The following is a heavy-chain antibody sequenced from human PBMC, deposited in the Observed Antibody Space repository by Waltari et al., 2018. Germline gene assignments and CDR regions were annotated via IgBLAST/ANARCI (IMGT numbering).Heavy chain of an antibody. CDR3: ARDRGFSGYYPDDAFDI. D-gene: IGHD3-22*01. J-gene: IGHJ3*02. CDR2: IYTSGST. V-gene: IGHV4-61*02. Sequence: QVQLQESGPGLVKPSQTLSLTCTVSGGSISSGSYYWSWLRQPAGKGLEWIGRIYTSGSTNYNPSLKSRVTISVDTSKNQFSLKLSSVTAADTAVYYCARDRGFSGYYPDDAFDIWGQGTMVTVSS. CDR1: GGSISSGSYY.